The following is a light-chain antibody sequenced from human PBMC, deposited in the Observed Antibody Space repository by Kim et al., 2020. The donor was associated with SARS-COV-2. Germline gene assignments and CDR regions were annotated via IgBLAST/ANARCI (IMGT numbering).Light chain of an antibody. Sequence: DIQMTQSPSTLSASVGERVTITCRASQSINNWLAWYQLKPGKAPKLLIYKASSLESGVPSRFSGSGSGTEFTLTISSLQPDDFATYYCQQYDSDSRTFGQGNKVDIK. CDR3: QQYDSDSRT. CDR1: QSINNW. CDR2: KAS. V-gene: IGKV1-5*03. J-gene: IGKJ1*01.